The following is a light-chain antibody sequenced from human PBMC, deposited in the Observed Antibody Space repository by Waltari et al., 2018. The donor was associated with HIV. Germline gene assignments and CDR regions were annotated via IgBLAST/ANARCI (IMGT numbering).Light chain of an antibody. V-gene: IGKV4-1*01. J-gene: IGKJ1*01. Sequence: DIVMTQSPDSLVVSLGERATINCKSSQSVLYSSNNKNYLAWYQQKLGQPPKLLIYWASTRESGVPDRFSGSGSGTDFTLTISSQQAEDVAVYYCQQYYSTPLTFGQGTKVEIK. CDR2: WAS. CDR1: QSVLYSSNNKNY. CDR3: QQYYSTPLT.